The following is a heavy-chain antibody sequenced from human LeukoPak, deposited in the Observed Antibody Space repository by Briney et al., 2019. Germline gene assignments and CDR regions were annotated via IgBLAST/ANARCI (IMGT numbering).Heavy chain of an antibody. CDR1: GFTFSSYS. Sequence: GGSLRLSCAASGFTFSSYSMNWVRQAPGKGLEWVSSISSSSSYIYYADSVKGRFTISRDNAKNSLYLQMNSLRAEDTAVYYCARESYSSGYYLFDYWGQGTLVTVSS. CDR3: ARESYSSGYYLFDY. J-gene: IGHJ4*02. D-gene: IGHD3-22*01. V-gene: IGHV3-21*01. CDR2: ISSSSSYI.